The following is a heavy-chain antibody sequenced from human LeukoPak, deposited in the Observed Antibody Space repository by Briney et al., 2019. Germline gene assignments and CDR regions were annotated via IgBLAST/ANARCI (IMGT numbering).Heavy chain of an antibody. D-gene: IGHD6-13*01. CDR3: ATGTDSSSWYYFDY. Sequence: SETLSLTCAVYGGSFSGYYWSCIRQPPGKGLEWIGEINHSGSTKYNPSLKSRVTISVDTSKNQFSLKLSSVTAADTAVYYCATGTDSSSWYYFDYWGQGTLVTVSS. J-gene: IGHJ4*02. CDR1: GGSFSGYY. V-gene: IGHV4-34*01. CDR2: INHSGST.